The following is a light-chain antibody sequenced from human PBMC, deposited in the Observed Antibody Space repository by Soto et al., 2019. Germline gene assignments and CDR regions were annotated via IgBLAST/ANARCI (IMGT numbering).Light chain of an antibody. V-gene: IGLV2-8*01. CDR2: EVS. Sequence: QSALTQPPSASGSPGQSVTISCTGTSSDVGGYNYVSWYQQHPGKAPKLMIYEVSKRPSGFPYRFSGSKSGNTASLTVSGLEAEDAADYYCSSSAGSSYVFGAGTKLTVL. CDR3: SSSAGSSYV. CDR1: SSDVGGYNY. J-gene: IGLJ1*01.